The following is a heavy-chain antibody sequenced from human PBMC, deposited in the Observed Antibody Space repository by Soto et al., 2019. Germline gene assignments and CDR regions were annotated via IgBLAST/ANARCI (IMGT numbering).Heavy chain of an antibody. CDR1: GGTFSSYA. CDR3: VVGSTTNNWFDP. V-gene: IGHV1-69*13. D-gene: IGHD1-1*01. Sequence: SVKVSCKASGGTFSSYAISWVRQAPGQGLEWMGGIIPIFGTANYAQKFQGRVTITADESTSTAYMELSSLRSEDTAVYYCVVGSTTNNWFDPWGQGTLVTVSS. CDR2: IIPIFGTA. J-gene: IGHJ5*02.